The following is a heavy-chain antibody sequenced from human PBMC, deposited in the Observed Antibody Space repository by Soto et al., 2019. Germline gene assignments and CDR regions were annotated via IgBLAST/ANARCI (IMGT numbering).Heavy chain of an antibody. CDR3: ARALYYYDSSGYYEFDY. D-gene: IGHD3-22*01. V-gene: IGHV1-69*01. CDR1: GGTFSSYA. CDR2: IIPIFGTA. Sequence: QVQLVQSVAEVKKPGSSVKVSCKASGGTFSSYAISWVRQAPGQGLEWMGGIIPIFGTANYAQKFQGRVTITAEESTSTAYMELSSLRSEDTAVYYCARALYYYDSSGYYEFDYWGQGTLVTVSS. J-gene: IGHJ4*02.